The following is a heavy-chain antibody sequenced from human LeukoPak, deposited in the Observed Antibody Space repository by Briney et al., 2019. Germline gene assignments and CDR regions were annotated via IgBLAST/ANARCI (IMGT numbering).Heavy chain of an antibody. J-gene: IGHJ4*02. CDR3: ARGGANGDPFDY. Sequence: SETLSLTCTVSGGSISSYYWSWIRQPPGKGLEWIGYIYYSGSTNYNPSLKSRVTISVDTSKNQFSLKLSSVTAADTAAYYCARGGANGDPFDYWGQGTLVTVSS. CDR2: IYYSGST. V-gene: IGHV4-59*01. D-gene: IGHD4-17*01. CDR1: GGSISSYY.